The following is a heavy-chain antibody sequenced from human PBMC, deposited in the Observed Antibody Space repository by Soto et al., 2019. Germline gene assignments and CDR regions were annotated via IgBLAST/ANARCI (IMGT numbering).Heavy chain of an antibody. Sequence: SETLYLTCTVSVGSISSYYSSWIRQPPGKGLEWIGYIYYSGSTNYNPSLKSRVTISVDTSKNQFSLKLSSVTAADTAVYHCARVVAAAGHTFDYWGQGTLVTV. V-gene: IGHV4-59*01. CDR3: ARVVAAAGHTFDY. CDR2: IYYSGST. D-gene: IGHD6-13*01. J-gene: IGHJ4*02. CDR1: VGSISSYY.